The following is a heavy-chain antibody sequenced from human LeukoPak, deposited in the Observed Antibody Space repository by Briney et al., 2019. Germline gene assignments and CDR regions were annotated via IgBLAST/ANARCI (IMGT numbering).Heavy chain of an antibody. D-gene: IGHD3-10*01. V-gene: IGHV4-30-4*08. J-gene: IGHJ4*02. CDR2: IYYGGST. Sequence: SGTLSLTCTVSGGSISSGDYYWSWIRQPPGKGLEWIGYIYYGGSTYYNPSLKSRVTISVDTSKNQFSLKLSSVTAADTAVYYCARANYYGSGSYLHFDYWGQGTLVTVSS. CDR3: ARANYYGSGSYLHFDY. CDR1: GGSISSGDYY.